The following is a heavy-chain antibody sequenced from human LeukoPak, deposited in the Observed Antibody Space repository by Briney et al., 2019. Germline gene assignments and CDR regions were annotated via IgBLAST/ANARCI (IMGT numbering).Heavy chain of an antibody. Sequence: PGGSLRLSCTASGFTFSSHWMSWVSLAPGKGLEWVANIKEDGTETYYVDSVKGRFTISRDNAKNSLYLQMNSLRVEDTAVYYCAKEGRSLQTYWGQGTLVTVSS. CDR2: IKEDGTET. J-gene: IGHJ4*02. CDR3: AKEGRSLQTY. D-gene: IGHD5-24*01. V-gene: IGHV3-7*03. CDR1: GFTFSSHW.